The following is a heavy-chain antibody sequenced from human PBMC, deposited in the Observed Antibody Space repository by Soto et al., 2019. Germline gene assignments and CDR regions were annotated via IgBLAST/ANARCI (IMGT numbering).Heavy chain of an antibody. V-gene: IGHV3-23*01. CDR1: GFTFSNYA. J-gene: IGHJ4*02. CDR3: ARETGRYRRFDC. Sequence: PGGSLRLSCAASGFTFSNYAMSWVRQAPGKGLEWLSAISGGGGTTYYADSVKGRFTISRDSSKNTLFLQINSLRADDTAVYYCARETGRYRRFDCWGEGXLVTVYS. D-gene: IGHD1-26*01. CDR2: ISGGGGTT.